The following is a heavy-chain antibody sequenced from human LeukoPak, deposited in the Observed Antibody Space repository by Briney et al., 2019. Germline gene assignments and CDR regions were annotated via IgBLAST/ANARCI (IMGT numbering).Heavy chain of an antibody. CDR2: ISSSSSYI. V-gene: IGHV3-21*01. Sequence: GGSLRLSCAASGFTFSSYSMNWVCQAPGKGLEWVSSISSSSSYIYYADSVKGRFTISRDNAKNSLYLQMNSLRAEDTAVYYCARGVRYCSSTSCYEHWGQGTLVTVSS. J-gene: IGHJ1*01. CDR1: GFTFSSYS. CDR3: ARGVRYCSSTSCYEH. D-gene: IGHD2-2*01.